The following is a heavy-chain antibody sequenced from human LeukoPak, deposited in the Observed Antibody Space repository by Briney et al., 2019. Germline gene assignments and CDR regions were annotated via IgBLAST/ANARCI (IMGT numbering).Heavy chain of an antibody. CDR2: IYYSGST. D-gene: IGHD2-15*01. J-gene: IGHJ3*02. CDR3: ARAGGYCSGGSCHINDAFDI. Sequence: SETLSLTCTVSGGSISSYYWSWIRQPPGKGLEWIGYIYYSGSTNYNPSLKSRVTISVDTSKNQYSLKLSSVTAADTAVYYCARAGGYCSGGSCHINDAFDIWGRGTMVTVSS. CDR1: GGSISSYY. V-gene: IGHV4-59*08.